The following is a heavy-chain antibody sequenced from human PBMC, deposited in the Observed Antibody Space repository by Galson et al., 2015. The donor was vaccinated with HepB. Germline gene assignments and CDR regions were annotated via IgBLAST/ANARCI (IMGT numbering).Heavy chain of an antibody. Sequence: SVKVSCKASGGTFSSYAISWVRQAPGQGLEWMGGIIPIFGTANYAQKFQGRVTITADESTSTAYMELRSLRSEDTAVYYCARGRVPYYDSSGSHPLFDYWGQGTLVTVSS. J-gene: IGHJ4*02. CDR3: ARGRVPYYDSSGSHPLFDY. CDR1: GGTFSSYA. CDR2: IIPIFGTA. V-gene: IGHV1-69*13. D-gene: IGHD3-22*01.